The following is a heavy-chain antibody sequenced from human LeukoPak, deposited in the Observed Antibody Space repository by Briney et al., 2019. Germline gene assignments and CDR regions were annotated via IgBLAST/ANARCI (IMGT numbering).Heavy chain of an antibody. Sequence: LTGXXLRLSCAASGFTFSSYAMSWVRQAPGKGLEWVSAISGSGGSTYYADSVKGRFTIYRDNYKNTLYLQMNSLRAEDTAVYYCAKDRRYCSGGSCRNEYFQHWGQGTLVTVSS. CDR1: GFTFSSYA. J-gene: IGHJ1*01. CDR2: ISGSGGST. V-gene: IGHV3-23*01. D-gene: IGHD2-15*01. CDR3: AKDRRYCSGGSCRNEYFQH.